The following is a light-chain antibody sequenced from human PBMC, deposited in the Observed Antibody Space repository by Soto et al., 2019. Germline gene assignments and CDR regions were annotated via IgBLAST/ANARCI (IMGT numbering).Light chain of an antibody. CDR1: QSINNR. CDR2: QAS. CDR3: EQYSSYPWT. J-gene: IGKJ1*01. V-gene: IGKV1-5*03. Sequence: DIQMTQSPSALSASVGDRVTITFRASQSINNRLAWYQQKQGKAPKLLIYQASGFESGVPSRFSGIISGTEFTLTISSPQPDDLATYDCEQYSSYPWTIGKEPKVLVK.